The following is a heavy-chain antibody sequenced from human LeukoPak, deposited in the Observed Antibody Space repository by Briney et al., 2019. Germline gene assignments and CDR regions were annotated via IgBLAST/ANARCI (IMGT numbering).Heavy chain of an antibody. Sequence: ASVKVSCKASGGTFSSYAISWVRQAPGQGLEWMGWISAYNGNTNYAQKLQGRVTMTTDTSTSTAYMELRSLRSDDTAVYYCARGATGKNSNDAFDIWGQGTMVTVSS. CDR1: GGTFSSYA. J-gene: IGHJ3*02. D-gene: IGHD3-10*01. V-gene: IGHV1-18*01. CDR3: ARGATGKNSNDAFDI. CDR2: ISAYNGNT.